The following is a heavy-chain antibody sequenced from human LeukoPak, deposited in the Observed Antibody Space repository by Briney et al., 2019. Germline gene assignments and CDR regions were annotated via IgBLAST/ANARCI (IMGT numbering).Heavy chain of an antibody. CDR1: GGSISSYY. D-gene: IGHD3-10*02. Sequence: SETLSLTCTVSGGSISSYYWSWIRQPPGKGLEWIGYIYYSGSTNYNPSLKSRVTISVDTSKNQFSLKLSSVTAADTAVYYCARADSKLFGGFDYWGEGTMGTVSS. CDR3: ARADSKLFGGFDY. CDR2: IYYSGST. V-gene: IGHV4-59*01. J-gene: IGHJ4*02.